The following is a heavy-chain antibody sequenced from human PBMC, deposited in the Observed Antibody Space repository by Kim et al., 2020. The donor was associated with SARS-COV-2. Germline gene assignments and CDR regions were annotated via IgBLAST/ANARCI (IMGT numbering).Heavy chain of an antibody. CDR1: GYTFTSYG. J-gene: IGHJ4*02. CDR2: ISAYNGNT. D-gene: IGHD4-17*01. V-gene: IGHV1-18*01. CDR3: ARDPVYGDYDWSLPDY. Sequence: ASVKVSCKASGYTFTSYGISWVRQAPGQGLEWMGWISAYNGNTNYAQKLQGRVTMTTDTSTSTAYMELRSLRSDDTAVYYCARDPVYGDYDWSLPDYWGQGTLVTVSS.